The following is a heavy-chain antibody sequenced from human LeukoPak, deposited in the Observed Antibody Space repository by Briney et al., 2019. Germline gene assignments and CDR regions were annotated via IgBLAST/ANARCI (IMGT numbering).Heavy chain of an antibody. V-gene: IGHV3-7*01. CDR2: IKQDGSER. Sequence: GGSLRLSCAASGFTFSTYWMSWVRQTPGRGLEWVANIKQDGSERYYVNSVKGRFTISRDNARNSLFLQMSSLRADDTAIYYCARAGELRYMVVWGKGTAVTVSS. CDR1: GFTFSTYW. D-gene: IGHD3-16*01. CDR3: ARAGELRYMVV. J-gene: IGHJ6*03.